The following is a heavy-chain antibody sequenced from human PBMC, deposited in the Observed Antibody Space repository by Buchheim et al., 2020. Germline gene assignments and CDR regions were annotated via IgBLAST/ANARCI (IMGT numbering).Heavy chain of an antibody. CDR2: IKQGGSGE. V-gene: IGHV3-7*03. D-gene: IGHD2-2*02. CDR1: GFTFSDYW. J-gene: IGHJ6*02. CDR3: ARDRYCSSTTCYTRGLDV. Sequence: EVQLVESGGGLVQPGGSLRLSCAASGFTFSDYWLSWVRQAPGKGLEWVASIKQGGSGENYMDSVKGRFTISRYNAKNSLYLQMNSLRAEDTAVYYCARDRYCSSTTCYTRGLDVWGQGTT.